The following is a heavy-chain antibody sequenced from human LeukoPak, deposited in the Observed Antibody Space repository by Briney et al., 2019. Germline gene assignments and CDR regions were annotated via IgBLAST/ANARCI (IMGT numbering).Heavy chain of an antibody. D-gene: IGHD4-23*01. CDR3: ARDLRWFFDY. Sequence: GGSLRLSCAASGFTFSTSTMTWVRQAPGKGLEWLSYISGSSSTIYYADSVKGRFTISRDNAKNSLYLQMNSLRAEDTAVYYCARDLRWFFDYWGQGILVTVSS. J-gene: IGHJ4*02. V-gene: IGHV3-48*04. CDR2: ISGSSSTI. CDR1: GFTFSTST.